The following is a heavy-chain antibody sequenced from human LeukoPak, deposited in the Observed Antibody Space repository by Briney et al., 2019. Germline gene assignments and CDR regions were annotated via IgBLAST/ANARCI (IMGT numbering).Heavy chain of an antibody. Sequence: SETLSLTCAVYGESFNNYYWNWIRQAPGKGLEWIGEINHSGSTNYNPSLRSQVTISVDTSKNQFSLKLSSVTAADTAVYYCAGRDQNSFCGMDVWGRGTPVTVSS. CDR1: GESFNNYY. CDR3: AGRDQNSFCGMDV. V-gene: IGHV4-34*01. CDR2: INHSGST. J-gene: IGHJ6*02.